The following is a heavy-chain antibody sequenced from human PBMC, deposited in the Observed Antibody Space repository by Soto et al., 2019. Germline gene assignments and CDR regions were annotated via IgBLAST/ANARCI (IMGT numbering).Heavy chain of an antibody. CDR2: ISAYNGNT. J-gene: IGHJ6*03. Sequence: ASVKVSCKASGYTFTSYGISWVRQAPGQGLEWMGWISAYNGNTNYAQKLQGRVTMTTDTSTSTAYMELRSLRSDDTAVYYCARDPTKYCSSTSCYYYYMDVWXKGTTVTVSS. V-gene: IGHV1-18*01. D-gene: IGHD2-2*01. CDR1: GYTFTSYG. CDR3: ARDPTKYCSSTSCYYYYMDV.